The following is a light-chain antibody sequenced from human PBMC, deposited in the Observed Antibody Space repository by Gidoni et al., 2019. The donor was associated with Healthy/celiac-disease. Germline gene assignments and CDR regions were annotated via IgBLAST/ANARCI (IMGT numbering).Light chain of an antibody. Sequence: ENVLTQSPGTLSLSPGERATLSCRASQSVSSSYLAWYQQKPGQAPRLLIYGASSRATGIPDRFSGSGSVTDFTLTISRLEPEDFAVYYCQQYGSSPPWTFGQGTKVEIK. CDR2: GAS. CDR1: QSVSSSY. CDR3: QQYGSSPPWT. V-gene: IGKV3-20*01. J-gene: IGKJ1*01.